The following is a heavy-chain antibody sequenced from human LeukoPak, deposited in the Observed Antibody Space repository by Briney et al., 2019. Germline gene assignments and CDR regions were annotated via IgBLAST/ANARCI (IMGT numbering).Heavy chain of an antibody. Sequence: SETLSLTCTVSGGSISSYYWSWIRQPAGKGLERIGRIYSTGSTNYNPSLKSRFTVSVDTSKNQFSLRLRSVTAADTAVYYCARQIASAGTAGFDFWGQGALVTVSS. D-gene: IGHD6-13*01. CDR2: IYSTGST. V-gene: IGHV4-4*07. CDR3: ARQIASAGTAGFDF. CDR1: GGSISSYY. J-gene: IGHJ4*02.